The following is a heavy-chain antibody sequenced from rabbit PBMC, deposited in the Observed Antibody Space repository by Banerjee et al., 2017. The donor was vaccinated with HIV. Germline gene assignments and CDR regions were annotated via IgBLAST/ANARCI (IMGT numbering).Heavy chain of an antibody. J-gene: IGHJ4*01. CDR2: IFTGSSGST. CDR1: GFSFSSSYW. D-gene: IGHD1-1*01. V-gene: IGHV1S45*01. CDR3: ARDRVSDGYDFNL. Sequence: EESGGDLVKPEGSLTLTCTASGFSFSSSYWICWVRQAPGKGLEWIACIFTGSSGSTAYASWAKGRFTVSKTSSTVVTLQMTSLTAADTATYFCARDRVSDGYDFNLWGQGTLVTVS.